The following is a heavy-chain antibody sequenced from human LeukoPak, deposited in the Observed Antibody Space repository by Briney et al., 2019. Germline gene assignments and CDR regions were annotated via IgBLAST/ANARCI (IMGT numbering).Heavy chain of an antibody. Sequence: GGSLRLSCEVSGFAFRNYAMSWVRQAPGKGLEWVANIKEDGSEKNYLESMKGRFTISRDNAKNSLYLQMNSLRAEDTAIYYCARYYYNNDGYSEDAFDIWGQGTMVTVSS. J-gene: IGHJ3*02. CDR2: IKEDGSEK. D-gene: IGHD3-22*01. CDR1: GFAFRNYA. CDR3: ARYYYNNDGYSEDAFDI. V-gene: IGHV3-7*01.